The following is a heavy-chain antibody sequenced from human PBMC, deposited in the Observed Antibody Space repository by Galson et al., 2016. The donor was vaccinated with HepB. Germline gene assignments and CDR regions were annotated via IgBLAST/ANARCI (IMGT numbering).Heavy chain of an antibody. CDR3: TRGLVTVSYDSDEYNPGYVFDY. D-gene: IGHD3-16*01. CDR1: GFTFSTYA. J-gene: IGHJ4*02. CDR2: ISAHGGGT. Sequence: SLRLSCAASGFTFSTYAMTWVRQAPEKGLEWVSGISAHGGGTYYVDSVKGRLTISRDNSKSTVSLQMDSLTAEDTAVYYCTRGLVTVSYDSDEYNPGYVFDYWGQGTLVTVSS. V-gene: IGHV3-23*01.